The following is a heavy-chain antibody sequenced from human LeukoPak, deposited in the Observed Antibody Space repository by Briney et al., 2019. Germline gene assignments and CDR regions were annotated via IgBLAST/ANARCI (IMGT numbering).Heavy chain of an antibody. D-gene: IGHD3-10*01. CDR3: AREDYGSGANYYYGMDV. CDR1: GGTFSSYA. CDR2: IIPIFGTA. J-gene: IGHJ6*02. Sequence: ASVKVSCKASGGTFSSYAISWVRQAPGQGLEWMGGIIPIFGTANYAQKFQGRVTITADESTSTAYMELSSLRSEDTAVYYCAREDYGSGANYYYGMDVWGQGTTVTVSS. V-gene: IGHV1-69*13.